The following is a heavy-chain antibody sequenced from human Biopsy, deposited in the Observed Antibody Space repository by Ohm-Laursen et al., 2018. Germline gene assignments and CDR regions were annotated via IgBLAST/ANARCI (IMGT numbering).Heavy chain of an antibody. V-gene: IGHV4-4*09. J-gene: IGHJ5*02. CDR2: IHHSGST. Sequence: GTLSLTCTVSGVSITAYYWSWIRQPPGKGLECIGNIHHSGSTNYNPSLKSRLTISVDTSKNQFSLKLSSVTAADTAVYYCARDYDTGGYYYVSWGQGTLVTVSS. CDR1: GVSITAYY. CDR3: ARDYDTGGYYYVS. D-gene: IGHD3-22*01.